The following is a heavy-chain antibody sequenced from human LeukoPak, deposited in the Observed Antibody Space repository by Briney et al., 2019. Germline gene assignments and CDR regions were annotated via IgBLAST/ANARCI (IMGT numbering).Heavy chain of an antibody. Sequence: SQALSLTCTVSGDSFSSGGYSWIRQLPGMGLEWIGYVFSSGKTYYKTSFKSRVTISLDMSKNQFSLRLSSVTAADTAVYYCARARTQYSDGSGLNWFDPWGQGTLVTVSS. D-gene: IGHD3-22*01. CDR1: GDSFSSGGY. CDR3: ARARTQYSDGSGLNWFDP. V-gene: IGHV4-31*03. CDR2: VFSSGKT. J-gene: IGHJ5*02.